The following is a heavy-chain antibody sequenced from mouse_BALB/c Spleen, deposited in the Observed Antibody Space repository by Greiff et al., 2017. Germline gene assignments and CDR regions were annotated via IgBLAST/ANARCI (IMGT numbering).Heavy chain of an antibody. V-gene: IGHV14-4*02. Sequence: VQLQQSGAELVRSGASVKLSCTASGFNIKDYYMHWVKQRPEQGLEWIGWIDPENGDTEYAPKFQGKATMTADTSSNTAYLQLSNLTSEDTAVYYCNVYYYGSSYNAMDYWGQGTSVTVSS. CDR2: IDPENGDT. CDR3: NVYYYGSSYNAMDY. J-gene: IGHJ4*01. D-gene: IGHD1-1*01. CDR1: GFNIKDYY.